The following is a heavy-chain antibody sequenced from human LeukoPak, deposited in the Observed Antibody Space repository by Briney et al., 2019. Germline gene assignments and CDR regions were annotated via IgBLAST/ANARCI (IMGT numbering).Heavy chain of an antibody. V-gene: IGHV4-4*07. J-gene: IGHJ4*02. Sequence: PSETLSLTCTVSGGSISSYYWSWIRPPAGKGLEWIGRIYTSGSTNYNPSLKSRVTISVDTSKNQFSLKLSSVTAADTAVYYCASSSAWSGHDYWGQGTLVTVSS. CDR2: IYTSGST. CDR1: GGSISSYY. D-gene: IGHD3-3*01. CDR3: ASSSAWSGHDY.